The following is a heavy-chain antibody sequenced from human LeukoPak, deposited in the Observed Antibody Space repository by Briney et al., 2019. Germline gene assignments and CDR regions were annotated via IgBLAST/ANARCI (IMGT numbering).Heavy chain of an antibody. Sequence: RGESLKISCKGSGYSFTSYWIGWVRQMPGKGLEWMGIIYPGDSDTRYSPSFQGQVTISADKSISTAYLQWSSLKASDTAMYYCARPVRGGYYDSSGYLPDYWGQGTLVTVSS. CDR3: ARPVRGGYYDSSGYLPDY. D-gene: IGHD3-22*01. CDR1: GYSFTSYW. J-gene: IGHJ4*02. V-gene: IGHV5-51*01. CDR2: IYPGDSDT.